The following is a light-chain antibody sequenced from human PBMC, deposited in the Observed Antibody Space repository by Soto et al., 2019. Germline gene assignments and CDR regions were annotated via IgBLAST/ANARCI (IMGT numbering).Light chain of an antibody. CDR1: QGISNF. V-gene: IGKV1-16*01. CDR2: DAS. CDR3: QQYHSYWS. Sequence: DIQMTQSPSSLSASVGDRVTITCRASQGISNFLAWYQQKPGKAPKLLIYDASSLESGVPSRFSVSCSGKDVTLTRSSLQPDDFATYACQQYHSYWSFGWGIKVDIK. J-gene: IGKJ4*02.